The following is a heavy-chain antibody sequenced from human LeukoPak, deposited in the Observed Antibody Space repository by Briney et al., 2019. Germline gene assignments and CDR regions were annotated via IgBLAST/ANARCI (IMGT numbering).Heavy chain of an antibody. CDR1: GLTFSDYA. CDR3: AKDYSESRVADVFFEY. V-gene: IGHV3-23*01. Sequence: GGSLRLSCAASGLTFSDYAMSWFRQAPGKGLEWVSGITSGFTPHYADSVKGRFTISRDNSKNTFHLQLNSLRAEDTAVYYCAKDYSESRVADVFFEYWGQGTLVTVSP. J-gene: IGHJ4*02. D-gene: IGHD2-15*01. CDR2: ITSGFTP.